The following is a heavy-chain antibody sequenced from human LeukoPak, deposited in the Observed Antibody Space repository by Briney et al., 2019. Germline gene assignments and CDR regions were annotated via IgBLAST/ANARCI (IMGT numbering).Heavy chain of an antibody. CDR2: INTGNNNA. CDR3: ASGGSYVDY. CDR1: GYTFTSYA. V-gene: IGHV1-3*04. J-gene: IGHJ4*02. Sequence: ASVKVSCKASGYTFTSYAMHWVRQAPGQRLEWMGWINTGNNNAEYSQKLQGRAIITTDTSASTAYMELSSLRSEDTAVYYCASGGSYVDYWGQGTLVTVSS. D-gene: IGHD1-26*01.